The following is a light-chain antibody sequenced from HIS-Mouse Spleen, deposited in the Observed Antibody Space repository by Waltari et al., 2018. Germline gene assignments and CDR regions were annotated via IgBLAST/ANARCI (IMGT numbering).Light chain of an antibody. Sequence: EIVLTQSPGTLSSSPGERATRSCRASQSVSSSYLAWYQQKPGQAPRLLIYGASSRATGIPDRFSGSGSGTDFTLTISRLEPEDFAVYYCQQYGSSFTFGPGTKVDIK. CDR3: QQYGSSFT. CDR1: QSVSSSY. V-gene: IGKV3-20*01. J-gene: IGKJ3*01. CDR2: GAS.